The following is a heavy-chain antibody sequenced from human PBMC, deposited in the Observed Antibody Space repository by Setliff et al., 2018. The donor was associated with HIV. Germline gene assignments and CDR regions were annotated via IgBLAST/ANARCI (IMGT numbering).Heavy chain of an antibody. Sequence: SETLSLTCGVSGYSLTSGYYWGWIRHPPGKGLEWIGEIHHGGGTKYNPSLKSRVTVSLDMSKNQFSLKLNSLTAADTSVYYCARKGVDLYFGVDAFAMWGQGTMVTVSS. CDR1: GYSLTSGYY. D-gene: IGHD3-10*01. CDR2: IHHGGGT. CDR3: ARKGVDLYFGVDAFAM. V-gene: IGHV4-38-2*01. J-gene: IGHJ3*02.